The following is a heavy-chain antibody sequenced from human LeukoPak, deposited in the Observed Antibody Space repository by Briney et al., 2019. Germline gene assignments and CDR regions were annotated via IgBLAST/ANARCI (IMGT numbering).Heavy chain of an antibody. CDR3: SRDNTVGDDAWWFDP. J-gene: IGHJ5*02. CDR2: INPTGGST. V-gene: IGHV1-46*01. Sequence: ASVTVSFKGSGGTFTIYAISWLRQAPGQGLEWMGLINPTGGSTGYAHKFQGRVTITRDMSTSKDYMELISLRSEDAAVYYCSRDNTVGDDAWWFDPWGQGTLVTVSS. CDR1: GGTFTIYA. D-gene: IGHD4-23*01.